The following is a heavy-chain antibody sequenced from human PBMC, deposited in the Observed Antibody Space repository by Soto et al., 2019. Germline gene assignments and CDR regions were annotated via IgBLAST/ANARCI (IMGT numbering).Heavy chain of an antibody. D-gene: IGHD3-3*01. CDR1: GYTFTCYG. CDR3: ARVRGVLRFLEWPRGDNWFDP. V-gene: IGHV1-18*01. CDR2: ISAYNGNT. J-gene: IGHJ5*02. Sequence: ASVKASCKASGYTFTCYGMSWVRQAPGQGLEWMGWISAYNGNTNYAQKLQGRVTMTTDTSTSTAYMELRSLRSDDTTVYYCARVRGVLRFLEWPRGDNWFDPWGQGTLVTVSS.